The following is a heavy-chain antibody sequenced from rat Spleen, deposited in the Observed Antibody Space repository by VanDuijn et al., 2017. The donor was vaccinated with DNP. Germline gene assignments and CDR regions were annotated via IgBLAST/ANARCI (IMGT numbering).Heavy chain of an antibody. CDR3: ATSGYGFDGYPFTY. Sequence: EVQLVESGGGLVQPGRSLKLSCAASGFSFSYYYMAWVRQAPTKGLEWVAYIGSDGYAPYYGDSVKGRFTISRDNVKDILYLQMDSLRSEDTATYYCATSGYGFDGYPFTYWGQGVMVTVSS. J-gene: IGHJ2*01. D-gene: IGHD1-12*03. CDR2: IGSDGYAP. V-gene: IGHV5-20*01. CDR1: GFSFSYYY.